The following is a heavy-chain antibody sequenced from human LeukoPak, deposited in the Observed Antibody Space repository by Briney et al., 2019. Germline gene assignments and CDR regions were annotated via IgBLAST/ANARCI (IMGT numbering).Heavy chain of an antibody. J-gene: IGHJ5*02. D-gene: IGHD3-10*01. Sequence: ASVKVSCKASGYTFTSYYMHWVRQAPGQGLEWLGWINPNSGGTNYAQKFQGRVTMTRDTSISTAYMELSRLRSDDTAVYYCARDKRGDNWFDPWGQGTLVTVSS. CDR1: GYTFTSYY. CDR2: INPNSGGT. V-gene: IGHV1-2*02. CDR3: ARDKRGDNWFDP.